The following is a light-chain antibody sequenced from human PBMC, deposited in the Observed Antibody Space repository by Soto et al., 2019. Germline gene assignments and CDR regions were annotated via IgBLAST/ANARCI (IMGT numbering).Light chain of an antibody. CDR2: GAS. CDR3: QQYNKWPPT. J-gene: IGKJ1*01. V-gene: IGKV3D-15*01. Sequence: EIVMTQSPATLSVSPGERATLSCRASQSVSDKSAWYQQKPGQAPRLLIYGASSRATGIPDRFSGSGSGTDFTLTISSLQSEDFVVYYCQQYNKWPPTFGQGTKVDIK. CDR1: QSVSDK.